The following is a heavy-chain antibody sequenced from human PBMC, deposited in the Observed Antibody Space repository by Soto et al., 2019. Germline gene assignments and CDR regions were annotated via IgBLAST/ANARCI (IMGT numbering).Heavy chain of an antibody. Sequence: QLQLVQSGAEVKNPGASVKVSCKASGFTFTIYGITWVRQAPGQGLEWMGWITADNGNTNYAENLQGRVTRTTDTSTSTAYLELWRLGSDDTAVYFCARGYSYGSYWYFDLWGRGTLFTVAS. CDR2: ITADNGNT. D-gene: IGHD5-18*01. J-gene: IGHJ2*01. V-gene: IGHV1-18*04. CDR1: GFTFTIYG. CDR3: ARGYSYGSYWYFDL.